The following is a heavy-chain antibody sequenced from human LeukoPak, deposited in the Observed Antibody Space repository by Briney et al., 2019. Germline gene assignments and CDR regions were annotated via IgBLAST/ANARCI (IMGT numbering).Heavy chain of an antibody. Sequence: GGSLRLSCAASGFTFSSYWMSWVRQAPGKGLEWVANIKQDGSEKYYVDSVKGRFTISRDNAKNSLYLQMNSLRAEDTAVYYCARAKVTYYDFWSGYTYYYYMGVWGKGTTVTVSS. V-gene: IGHV3-7*01. D-gene: IGHD3-3*01. CDR2: IKQDGSEK. J-gene: IGHJ6*03. CDR1: GFTFSSYW. CDR3: ARAKVTYYDFWSGYTYYYYMGV.